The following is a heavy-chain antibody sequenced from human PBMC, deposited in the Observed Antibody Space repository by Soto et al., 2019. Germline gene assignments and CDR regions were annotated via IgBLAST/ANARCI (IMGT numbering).Heavy chain of an antibody. CDR1: GFSLSTSGVG. CDR2: IYWDDDK. J-gene: IGHJ4*02. CDR3: AHSRPPRLLDY. V-gene: IGHV2-5*02. Sequence: QITLKESGPTLVKPTQTLTLTCTFSGFSLSTSGVGVGWIRQPPGKALEWLALIYWDDDKRYSSSLNSRLTTTKDTSKHQVVLTMTNMDPVDTATYYCAHSRPPRLLDYWGQGTLVTVSS. D-gene: IGHD6-6*01.